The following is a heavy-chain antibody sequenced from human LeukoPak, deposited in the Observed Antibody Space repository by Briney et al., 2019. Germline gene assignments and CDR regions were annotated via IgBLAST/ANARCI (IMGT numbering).Heavy chain of an antibody. D-gene: IGHD2-2*02. Sequence: SVKVSCKASGGTFSSYAISWVRQAPGQGLEWMGRIIPILGIANYAQKFQGRVTITTDESTSTAYMELSSLRSEDTAVYYCARGVVPAAIRAGFDPWGQGTLVTVSS. CDR2: IIPILGIA. CDR3: ARGVVPAAIRAGFDP. J-gene: IGHJ5*02. CDR1: GGTFSSYA. V-gene: IGHV1-69*04.